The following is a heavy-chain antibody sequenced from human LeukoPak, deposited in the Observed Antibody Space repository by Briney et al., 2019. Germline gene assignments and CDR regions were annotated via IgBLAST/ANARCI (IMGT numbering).Heavy chain of an antibody. CDR1: GDSIDDSY. Sequence: SETLSLTCTISGDSIDDSYWSWIRQSPGKGLEWIGYISYSGSTNYNPSLKSRVTISLDTSKNQFSLKLSSVTAADTAVYYCARGSRIVVRGVIRWGQGTLVTVSS. CDR3: ARGSRIVVRGVIR. CDR2: ISYSGST. V-gene: IGHV4-59*12. J-gene: IGHJ4*02. D-gene: IGHD3-10*01.